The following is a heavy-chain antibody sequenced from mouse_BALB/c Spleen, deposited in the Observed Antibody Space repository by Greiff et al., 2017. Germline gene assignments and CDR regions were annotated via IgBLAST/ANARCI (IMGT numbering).Heavy chain of an antibody. J-gene: IGHJ3*01. CDR1: GFTFSSYA. CDR3: ARDWDGGAWFAY. D-gene: IGHD4-1*01. V-gene: IGHV5-9-4*01. CDR2: ISSGGSYT. Sequence: EVQVVESGGGLVKPGGSLKLSCAASGFTFSSYAMSWVRQSPEKRLEWVAEISSGGSYTYYPDTVTGRFTISRDNAKNTLYLEMSSLRSEDTAMYYCARDWDGGAWFAYWGQGTLVTVSA.